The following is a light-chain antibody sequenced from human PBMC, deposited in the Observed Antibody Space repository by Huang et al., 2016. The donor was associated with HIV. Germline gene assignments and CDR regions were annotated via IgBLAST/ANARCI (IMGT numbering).Light chain of an antibody. CDR1: KSVTIKY. Sequence: IVLTQSPGTLSLSPGESATLSCRASKSVTIKYLAWYQQKPGQSPRLLIDGASSRATGIPERFSGSGSGTDFTLTISRLEPEDFAVYYCQQYDESPFNFGPGTKVDIK. J-gene: IGKJ3*01. CDR3: QQYDESPFN. CDR2: GAS. V-gene: IGKV3-20*01.